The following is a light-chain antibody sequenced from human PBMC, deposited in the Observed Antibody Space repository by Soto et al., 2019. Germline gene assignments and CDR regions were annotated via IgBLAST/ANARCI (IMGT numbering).Light chain of an antibody. CDR3: KQHSNWPPVT. Sequence: IVLTQSPATLSVSPGDRATLSCRARQSISRNLAWYQQKVVQAPMLLLYDASTRATGTLARFSGGGSGSPFFITISRLLSEDFSIYYCKQHSNWPPVTFGGGTKVEI. CDR1: QSISRN. CDR2: DAS. V-gene: IGKV3-15*01. J-gene: IGKJ4*01.